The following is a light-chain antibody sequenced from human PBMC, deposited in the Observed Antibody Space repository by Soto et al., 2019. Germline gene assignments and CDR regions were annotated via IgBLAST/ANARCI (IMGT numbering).Light chain of an antibody. J-gene: IGLJ3*02. Sequence: QSALTQPASVSGSPGQSITISCTGTSSDVGGYNYVSWYQQHPGKAPKLMIYEVSNRPSGVSNRFSGSKSGNTASLTISGLQAEDEADYSCSSYTSSSTPGVLGGGTKLTVL. V-gene: IGLV2-14*01. CDR2: EVS. CDR3: SSYTSSSTPGV. CDR1: SSDVGGYNY.